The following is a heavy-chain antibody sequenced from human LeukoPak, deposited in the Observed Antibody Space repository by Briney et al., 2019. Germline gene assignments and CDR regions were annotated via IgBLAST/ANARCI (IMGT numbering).Heavy chain of an antibody. V-gene: IGHV4-39*01. CDR2: IYYSGST. Sequence: KPSETLSLTCTVSGGSISSSSYYWGWIRQPPGKGLEWIGNIYYSGSTYSNPSLKSRVTISVDTSKNQFSLKLSSVTAADTAVYYCARLALTPSSSWSYYFDYWGQGTLVTVSS. D-gene: IGHD6-13*01. CDR1: GGSISSSSYY. J-gene: IGHJ4*02. CDR3: ARLALTPSSSWSYYFDY.